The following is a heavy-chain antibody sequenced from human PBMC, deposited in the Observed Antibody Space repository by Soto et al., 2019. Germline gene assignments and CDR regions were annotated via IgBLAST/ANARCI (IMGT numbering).Heavy chain of an antibody. V-gene: IGHV1-24*01. D-gene: IGHD3-3*01. J-gene: IGHJ4*02. CDR3: AGATIFGVVSNLDY. Sequence: ASVKVSCKVSGYTLTELSMHWVRQAPGKGLEWMGGFDPEDGETIYAQKFQGRVTMTEDTSTDTAYMERRSLRSDDTAVYYCAGATIFGVVSNLDYWGQGTRVTVSS. CDR1: GYTLTELS. CDR2: FDPEDGET.